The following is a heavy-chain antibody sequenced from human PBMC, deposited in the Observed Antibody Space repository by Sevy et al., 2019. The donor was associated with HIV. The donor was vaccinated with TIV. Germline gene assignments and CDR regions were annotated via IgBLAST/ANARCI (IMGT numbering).Heavy chain of an antibody. CDR1: GFTFSDYY. D-gene: IGHD6-19*01. CDR2: ISTSGSTI. Sequence: GGSLRLSCAASGFTFSDYYMSWIRQAPGKGLEWVSYISTSGSTIYYADSVKGRFTISRDNAKNSLYLQMNSLRAEDTAVYYCARDSWHSSGCYRVYYYWGQGTLVTVSS. V-gene: IGHV3-11*04. CDR3: ARDSWHSSGCYRVYYY. J-gene: IGHJ4*02.